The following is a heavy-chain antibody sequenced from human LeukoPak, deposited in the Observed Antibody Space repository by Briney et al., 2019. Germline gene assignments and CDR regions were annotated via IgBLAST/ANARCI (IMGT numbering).Heavy chain of an antibody. CDR3: ARVRSWAYPEDASDI. CDR1: GFTFSSYA. J-gene: IGHJ3*02. Sequence: GGSLRLSCAASGFTFSSYAMHWVRQAPGKGLEWVAVISYDGTNKNYVDSVKGRFTISRDNSKNTLDLQMDSLRAEDTGVYSCARVRSWAYPEDASDIWGQGTMVVVSS. CDR2: ISYDGTNK. D-gene: IGHD3-16*01. V-gene: IGHV3-30-3*01.